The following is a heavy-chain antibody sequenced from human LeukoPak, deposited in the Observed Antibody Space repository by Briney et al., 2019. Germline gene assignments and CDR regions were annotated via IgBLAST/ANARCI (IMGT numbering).Heavy chain of an antibody. CDR3: AKDRSVYYDSSGYFDY. CDR1: GFTFSING. CDR2: IRYDGNNI. Sequence: PGGSLRLSCAASGFTFSINGMNWVRQAPGKGLEWVAFIRYDGNNIYYADSVKGRFTISRDNSKNTLYMQMNSLIAEDTAVYYCAKDRSVYYDSSGYFDYWGQGTLVIVSS. J-gene: IGHJ4*02. D-gene: IGHD3-22*01. V-gene: IGHV3-30*02.